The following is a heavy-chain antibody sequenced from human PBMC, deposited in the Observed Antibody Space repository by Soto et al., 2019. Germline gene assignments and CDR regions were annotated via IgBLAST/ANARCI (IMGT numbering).Heavy chain of an antibody. J-gene: IGHJ6*03. D-gene: IGHD3-3*01. CDR3: VGSYDFWSGYSVDYYYYMDV. V-gene: IGHV4-59*08. CDR1: GGSISSYY. CDR2: IYYSGST. Sequence: SETLSLTCTVSGGSISSYYWSWIRQPPGKGLEWIGYIYYSGSTNYNPSLKSRVTISVDTSKNQFSLKLSSVTAADTAVYYCVGSYDFWSGYSVDYYYYMDVWGKGTTVTVSS.